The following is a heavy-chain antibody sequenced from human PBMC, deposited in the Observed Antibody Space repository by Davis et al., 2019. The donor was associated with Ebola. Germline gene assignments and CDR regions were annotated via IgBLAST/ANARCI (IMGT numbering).Heavy chain of an antibody. D-gene: IGHD6-19*01. CDR3: ALGIGQWLDNWFDP. V-gene: IGHV4-59*01. CDR2: IYYSGST. Sequence: SETLSLTCTVSGGSISSYYWSWIRQPPGKGLEWIGYIYYSGSTNYNPSLKSRVTISVDTSKNQFSLKLSSVTAADTAVYYCALGIGQWLDNWFDPWGQGTLVTVSS. J-gene: IGHJ5*02. CDR1: GGSISSYY.